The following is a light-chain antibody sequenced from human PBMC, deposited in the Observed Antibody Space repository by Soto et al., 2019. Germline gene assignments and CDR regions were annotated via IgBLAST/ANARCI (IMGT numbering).Light chain of an antibody. CDR1: SSNIGAGYD. CDR3: QSFDTNLRGSV. Sequence: QSVLTQPPSVTGSPGQGVTISCSGTSSNIGAGYDVHWHHQLPGTAPKLLIFGNNNRPSGVPARFSASRSGTSASLAITGLQAEDEADYYCQSFDTNLRGSVFGGGTKVTVL. V-gene: IGLV1-40*01. CDR2: GNN. J-gene: IGLJ3*02.